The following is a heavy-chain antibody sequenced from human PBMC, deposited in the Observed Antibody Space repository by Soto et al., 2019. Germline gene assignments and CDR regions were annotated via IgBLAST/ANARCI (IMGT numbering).Heavy chain of an antibody. Sequence: GASLRVSCKGSGYSVSFYGINGVGQATGQGLEWMGWINPSDGNRNFAQKFEDRVTMTTATSTNTVFLELRSLKSDDTAIYYCARDRLRGYDSSGFYSWGKGTMVTVS. V-gene: IGHV1-18*01. D-gene: IGHD3-22*01. CDR3: ARDRLRGYDSSGFYS. J-gene: IGHJ4*02. CDR2: INPSDGNR. CDR1: GYSVSFYG.